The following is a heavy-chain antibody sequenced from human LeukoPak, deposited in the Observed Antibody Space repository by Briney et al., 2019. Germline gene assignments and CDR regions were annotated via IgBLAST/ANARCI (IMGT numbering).Heavy chain of an antibody. Sequence: PGGSLRLSCAASEFTVNSNYMSWVRQAQGKGLEWVSVIYSGGGTYYTDSVKGRFTISRDNSKNTLYLQMNSLRAEDTAVYYCARKGRNWYFDLWGRGTLVTVSS. CDR2: IYSGGGT. CDR3: ARKGRNWYFDL. V-gene: IGHV3-53*01. J-gene: IGHJ2*01. CDR1: EFTVNSNY. D-gene: IGHD1-14*01.